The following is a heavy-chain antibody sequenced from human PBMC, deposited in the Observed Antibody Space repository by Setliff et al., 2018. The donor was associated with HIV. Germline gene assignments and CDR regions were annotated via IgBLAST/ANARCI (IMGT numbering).Heavy chain of an antibody. Sequence: SETLSLTCAVSGFSISSGFFWGWVRQPPGKGLEWFGSIYHSGTTYYNPALKSRVTISVDTSKNQFSLRLTSVTAADTAVYFCARVETTVTSRLDYWGQGTLVTVSS. CDR3: ARVETTVTSRLDY. CDR1: GFSISSGFF. D-gene: IGHD4-17*01. V-gene: IGHV4-38-2*01. CDR2: IYHSGTT. J-gene: IGHJ4*02.